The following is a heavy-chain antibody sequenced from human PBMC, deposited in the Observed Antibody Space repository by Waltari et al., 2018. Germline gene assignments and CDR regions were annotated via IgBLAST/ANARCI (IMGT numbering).Heavy chain of an antibody. CDR3: ARGRVRTGVYYYYGMDV. J-gene: IGHJ6*02. CDR1: GGSFSGYY. D-gene: IGHD7-27*01. V-gene: IGHV4-34*01. CDR2: INHSGST. Sequence: QVQLQQWGAGLLKPSETLSLTCAVYGGSFSGYYWRWIRQPPGKGLEWIGEINHSGSTNYNPSLKSRVTISVDTSKNQFSLKLSSVTAADTAVYYCARGRVRTGVYYYYGMDVWGQGTTVTVSS.